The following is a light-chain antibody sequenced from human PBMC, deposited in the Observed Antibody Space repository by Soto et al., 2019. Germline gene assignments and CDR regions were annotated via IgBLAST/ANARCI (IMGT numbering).Light chain of an antibody. Sequence: EIVLTQSPGTLSFSPGERATLSCMSSQSVGSSYLAWYQQKPGQAPRLLIYGASNRATGIPDRFSGSGSGTDFTLTISRLEPEDFAVYYCQQYGSSGTFGQGTKVDIK. CDR1: QSVGSSY. J-gene: IGKJ1*01. CDR2: GAS. V-gene: IGKV3-20*01. CDR3: QQYGSSGT.